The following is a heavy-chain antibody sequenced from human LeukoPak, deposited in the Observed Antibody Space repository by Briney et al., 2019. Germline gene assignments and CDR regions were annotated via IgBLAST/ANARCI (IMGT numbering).Heavy chain of an antibody. Sequence: EASVKVSCKASGYTFTGYYMHWVRQAPGQGLEWMGRINPNSGGTNYAQKFQGRVTMTRDTSISTAYMELSRLRSDDTAVYYCARGEYDSWSGYDFYYFDYWGQGTLVTVSS. CDR3: ARGEYDSWSGYDFYYFDY. CDR2: INPNSGGT. CDR1: GYTFTGYY. J-gene: IGHJ4*02. D-gene: IGHD3-3*01. V-gene: IGHV1-2*06.